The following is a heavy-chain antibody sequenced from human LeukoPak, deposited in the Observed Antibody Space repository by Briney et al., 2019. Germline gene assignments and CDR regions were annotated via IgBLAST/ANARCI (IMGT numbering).Heavy chain of an antibody. J-gene: IGHJ4*02. CDR1: GLIASSNY. D-gene: IGHD6-19*01. CDR2: TYSDGKT. Sequence: GGSLRLSCAPSGLIASSNYMCWVRQAPGEGLERVSITYSDGKTNYADSVKGRFTISRDNSKNTLSLQMNSLRAEDTAVYYCACSGPYSNGGVMTDYWGQGTLVTVSS. V-gene: IGHV3-66*01. CDR3: ACSGPYSNGGVMTDY.